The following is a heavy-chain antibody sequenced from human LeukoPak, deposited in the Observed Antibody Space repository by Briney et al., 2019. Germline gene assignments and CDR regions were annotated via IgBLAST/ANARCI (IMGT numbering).Heavy chain of an antibody. V-gene: IGHV1-69*13. D-gene: IGHD2-15*01. Sequence: ASVKVSCKASGGTFSSYAISWVRQAPGQGLEWMGGIIPIFGTANYAQKFQGRVTITADESTSTAYMELSSLRSEDTAVYYCARDRYCSGGSCYFDYWGQGTLVTVSS. CDR3: ARDRYCSGGSCYFDY. CDR1: GGTFSSYA. CDR2: IIPIFGTA. J-gene: IGHJ4*02.